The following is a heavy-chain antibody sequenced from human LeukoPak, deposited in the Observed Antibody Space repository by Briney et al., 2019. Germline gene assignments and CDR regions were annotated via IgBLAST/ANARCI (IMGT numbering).Heavy chain of an antibody. CDR2: ISSTSSYI. CDR3: ARASSGWAVDVYYFDH. V-gene: IGHV3-21*01. Sequence: GGSLRLSCAASGFTFSSYSMNWVRQAPGKGLEWVSSISSTSSYIYYPDSVKGRFTISRDNSRNSLYLQMNSLRAEDTAVYYCARASSGWAVDVYYFDHWGQGTLPTVSS. D-gene: IGHD6-19*01. CDR1: GFTFSSYS. J-gene: IGHJ4*02.